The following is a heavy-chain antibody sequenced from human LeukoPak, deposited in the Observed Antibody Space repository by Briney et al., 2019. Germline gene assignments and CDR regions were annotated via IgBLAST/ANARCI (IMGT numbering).Heavy chain of an antibody. J-gene: IGHJ4*02. CDR1: GFTFSTYA. CDR3: AKSPGSSWYGYY. V-gene: IGHV3-23*01. Sequence: GGSLRLSCAASGFTFSTYAMSWVRQAPGKGLEWVSGISGGGSSKYYADSVKGRFTISRDNSKNTLYMQMNSLRAEDTAVYYCAKSPGSSWYGYYWGEGTLVTVSS. CDR2: ISGGGSSK. D-gene: IGHD2-15*01.